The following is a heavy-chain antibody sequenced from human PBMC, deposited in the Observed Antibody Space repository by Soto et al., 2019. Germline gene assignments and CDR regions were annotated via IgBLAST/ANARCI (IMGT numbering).Heavy chain of an antibody. V-gene: IGHV3-23*01. CDR2: ISGSGGST. D-gene: IGHD6-19*01. Sequence: PVGSLRLSCAASGFTFSSYAMSWVRQAPGKGLEWVSAISGSGGSTYYADSVKGRFTISRDNSKNTLYLQMNSLRAEDTAVYYCAKVREQWLDYNWFDPWGQGTLVTVSS. J-gene: IGHJ5*02. CDR1: GFTFSSYA. CDR3: AKVREQWLDYNWFDP.